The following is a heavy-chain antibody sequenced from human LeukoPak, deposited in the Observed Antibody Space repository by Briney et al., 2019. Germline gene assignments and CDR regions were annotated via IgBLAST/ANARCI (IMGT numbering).Heavy chain of an antibody. CDR1: GFTFSSYG. D-gene: IGHD6-13*01. Sequence: QPGGSLRLSCAASGFTFSSYGMHWVRQAPGKGLEWVAFIRYDGSNKYYADSVKGRFTISRDNSKNTLYLQMNSLRAEDTAVYYCAKVELWQQLVRGDAFDIWGQGTMVTVSS. J-gene: IGHJ3*02. CDR2: IRYDGSNK. CDR3: AKVELWQQLVRGDAFDI. V-gene: IGHV3-30*02.